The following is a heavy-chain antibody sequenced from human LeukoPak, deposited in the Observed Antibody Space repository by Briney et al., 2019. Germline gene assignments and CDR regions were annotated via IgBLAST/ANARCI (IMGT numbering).Heavy chain of an antibody. J-gene: IGHJ4*02. D-gene: IGHD2-8*01. CDR1: GFTFDDYG. CDR2: ISSSGSTI. Sequence: PGGSLRLSCAASGFTFDDYGMSWVRQAPGKGLEWVSYISSSGSTIYYADSVKGRFTISRDNAKNSLYLQMNSLRAEDTAVYYCAREVLLTAEGDYWGQGTLVTVSS. V-gene: IGHV3-11*01. CDR3: AREVLLTAEGDY.